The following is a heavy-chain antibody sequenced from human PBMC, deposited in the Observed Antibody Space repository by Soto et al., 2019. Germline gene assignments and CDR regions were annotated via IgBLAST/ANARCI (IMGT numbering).Heavy chain of an antibody. J-gene: IGHJ4*02. Sequence: QVQLQAAGPGLVKPSQTLSLTCTVSGGSNIRDGYYWSWIRQHPGKVLEWIAYISYSGSSYSNPSLKRRVTISADTPKNQLSLRLTSLTAADTAVYFCARATPASSADFWGQGTLFTVSS. V-gene: IGHV4-31*03. CDR1: GGSNIRDGYY. CDR3: ARATPASSADF. D-gene: IGHD2-2*01. CDR2: ISYSGSS.